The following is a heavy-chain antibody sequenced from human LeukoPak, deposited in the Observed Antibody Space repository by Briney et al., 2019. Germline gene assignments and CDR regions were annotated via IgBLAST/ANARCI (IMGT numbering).Heavy chain of an antibody. J-gene: IGHJ4*02. Sequence: PGGSLRLSCAASGFTFSSYAMSWVRQAPGKGLEWVSAISGSGGSTYYADSVKGRFTISRDNSKNTLYLQMNSLRAEDTAVYYCAKADGTMVRGVPAGSHYFDYWGQGTVVTVYS. D-gene: IGHD3-10*01. CDR3: AKADGTMVRGVPAGSHYFDY. CDR2: ISGSGGST. V-gene: IGHV3-23*01. CDR1: GFTFSSYA.